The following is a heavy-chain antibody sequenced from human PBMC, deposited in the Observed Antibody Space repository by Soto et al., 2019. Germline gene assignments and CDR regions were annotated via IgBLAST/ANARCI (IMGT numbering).Heavy chain of an antibody. CDR2: INHSGST. CDR3: ARDGYNYYYYYGMDV. CDR1: GGSFSGYY. D-gene: IGHD5-12*01. Sequence: TSETLSLTCAVYGGSFSGYYWSWIRQPPGKGLEWIGEINHSGSTNYNPSLKSRVTISVDTSKNQFSLKLSSVTAADTAVYYCARDGYNYYYYYGMDVWGQGTTVTVSS. V-gene: IGHV4-34*01. J-gene: IGHJ6*02.